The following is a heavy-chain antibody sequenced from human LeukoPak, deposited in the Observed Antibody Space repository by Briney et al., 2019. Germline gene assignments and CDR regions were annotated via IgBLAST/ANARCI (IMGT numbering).Heavy chain of an antibody. J-gene: IGHJ5*02. CDR2: IHHSGTT. CDR3: ARGPSRVVPAARGKWWFDP. CDR1: GYSINTVYY. D-gene: IGHD2-2*01. Sequence: SETLSLTCTVSGYSINTVYYWGWIRQPPEKGLEWIGSIHHSGTTYYNPSLKSRVTISMDTSRNQFSLKLTSVTAADTAVYYCARGPSRVVPAARGKWWFDPWGQGTLVTVPS. V-gene: IGHV4-38-2*02.